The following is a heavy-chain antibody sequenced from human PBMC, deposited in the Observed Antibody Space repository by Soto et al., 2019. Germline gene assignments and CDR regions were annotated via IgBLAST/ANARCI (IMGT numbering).Heavy chain of an antibody. V-gene: IGHV1-18*04. CDR3: ARDSLTPYTHITGP. CDR2: INPNNGNT. CDR1: LYTFTGYY. J-gene: IGHJ5*02. Sequence: ASLQVSFKASLYTFTGYYMHWLRQAPGQGLEWIGWINPNNGNTNYAQKLQGRVTMTTDTSTSTAYMELRSLRSDDTAVYYCARDSLTPYTHITGPWGQGTLVTVSS. D-gene: IGHD2-21*01.